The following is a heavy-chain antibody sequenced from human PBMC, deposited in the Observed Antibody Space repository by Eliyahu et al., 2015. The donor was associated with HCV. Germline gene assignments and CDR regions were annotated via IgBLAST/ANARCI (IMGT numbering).Heavy chain of an antibody. D-gene: IGHD3-9*01. V-gene: IGHV3-33*01. CDR2: IWFDGSNQ. J-gene: IGHJ6*02. Sequence: QVHLVESGGGVVQPGGSLRLSCAAXXFXXSRXGMYWVGQAPGKGLXWVAIIWFDGSNQEYSDSVRGRFTVSRDNSKNTLFLQMNSLRVEDTAVYFCATEHYDSLTGYHNYDMDVWGPGTTVTVTS. CDR3: ATEHYDSLTGYHNYDMDV. CDR1: XFXXSRXG.